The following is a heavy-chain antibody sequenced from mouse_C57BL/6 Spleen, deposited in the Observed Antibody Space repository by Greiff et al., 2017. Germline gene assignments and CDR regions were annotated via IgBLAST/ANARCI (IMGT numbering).Heavy chain of an antibody. V-gene: IGHV14-2*01. CDR1: GFNIKDYY. Sequence: VQLQQSGAELVKPGASVKLSCTASGFNIKDYYMHWVKQRTEQGLEWIGRIDPEDGETKYAPKVQGKATITADTSSNTAYLQLSSLTSEDTAVYYCAGDYYGSSLFDYWGQGTTLTVSS. J-gene: IGHJ2*01. D-gene: IGHD1-1*01. CDR2: IDPEDGET. CDR3: AGDYYGSSLFDY.